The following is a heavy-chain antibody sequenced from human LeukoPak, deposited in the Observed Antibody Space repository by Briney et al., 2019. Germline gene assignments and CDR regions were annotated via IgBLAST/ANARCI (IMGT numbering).Heavy chain of an antibody. CDR2: ISWDGGGT. CDR3: AKDIVRWGLQLSPDP. J-gene: IGHJ5*02. Sequence: GGSLRLSCAASGFTFDDYAMHWVRQAPGKGLEWVSLISWDGGGTYYADSVKGRFTISRDNSKNSLYLQMNSLRAEDTALYYCAKDIVRWGLQLSPDPWGQGTLVTVSS. V-gene: IGHV3-43D*03. D-gene: IGHD2-21*02. CDR1: GFTFDDYA.